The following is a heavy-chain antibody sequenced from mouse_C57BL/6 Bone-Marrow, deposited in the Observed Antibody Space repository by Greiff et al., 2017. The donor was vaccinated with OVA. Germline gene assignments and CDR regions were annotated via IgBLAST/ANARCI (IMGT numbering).Heavy chain of an antibody. J-gene: IGHJ4*01. CDR3: ARRGTVGAYYAMDY. CDR1: GFTFSSYT. CDR2: ISGGGGNT. D-gene: IGHD1-1*01. V-gene: IGHV5-9*01. Sequence: EVKLMESGGGLVKPGGSLKLSCAASGFTFSSYTMSWVRQTPEKRLAWVATISGGGGNTYYPDSVKGRFTISRDNAKNTLYLQMSSLRSEDTALYYCARRGTVGAYYAMDYWGQGTSVTVSS.